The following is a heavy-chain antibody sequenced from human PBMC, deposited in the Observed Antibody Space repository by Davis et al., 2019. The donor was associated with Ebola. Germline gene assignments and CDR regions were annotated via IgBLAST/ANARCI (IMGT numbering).Heavy chain of an antibody. CDR3: AREAVYGGGPDY. D-gene: IGHD4-23*01. V-gene: IGHV1-46*01. CDR2: INPSGGST. Sequence: ASVQVSCKASGYTFTSYYMHWVRQAPGQGLEWLGIINPSGGSTSYAQKFQDRVTMTRDTSTSTVYMELCSLRSEDTAVHYCAREAVYGGGPDYWGQGTLVTASS. J-gene: IGHJ4*02. CDR1: GYTFTSYY.